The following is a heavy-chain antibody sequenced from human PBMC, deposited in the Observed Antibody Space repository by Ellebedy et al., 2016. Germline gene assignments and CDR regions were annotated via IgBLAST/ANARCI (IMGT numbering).Heavy chain of an antibody. CDR1: GFSFRNFF. CDR2: ISGDGDII. V-gene: IGHV3-23*01. J-gene: IGHJ4*02. Sequence: GESLKISXVASGFSFRNFFMSWVRQAPGGGLEWISTISGDGDIIFSADSVKGRFTVSRDNPRKTVYLRMNNLRVEDTARYYCRQGHYADYWGQGTLVIVSS. CDR3: RQGHYADY.